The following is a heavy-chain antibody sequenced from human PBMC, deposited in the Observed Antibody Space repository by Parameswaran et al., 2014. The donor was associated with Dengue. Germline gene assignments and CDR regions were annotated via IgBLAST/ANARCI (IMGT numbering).Heavy chain of an antibody. J-gene: IGHJ6*02. Sequence: WIRYPPGKGLEWVAVISYDGSNKYYADSVKGRFTISRDNSKNTLYLQMNSLRAEDTAVYYCSNNWNFGMDVWGQGTTVTVSS. V-gene: IGHV3-30*18. CDR3: SNNWNFGMDV. CDR2: ISYDGSNK. D-gene: IGHD1-20*01.